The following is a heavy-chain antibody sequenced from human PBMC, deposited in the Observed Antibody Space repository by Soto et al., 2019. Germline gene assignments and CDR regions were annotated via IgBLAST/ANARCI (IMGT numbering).Heavy chain of an antibody. CDR1: GGSFSGYY. J-gene: IGHJ4*02. Sequence: SETLSLTCAVYGGSFSGYYWSWIRQPPGKGLEWIGEINHSGSTNYNPSLKSRVTISVDTSKNQFSLKLSSVTAADTAVYYCARVGHYVWGSYRSTHIFDYWGQGTLVTVSS. CDR2: INHSGST. D-gene: IGHD3-16*02. CDR3: ARVGHYVWGSYRSTHIFDY. V-gene: IGHV4-34*01.